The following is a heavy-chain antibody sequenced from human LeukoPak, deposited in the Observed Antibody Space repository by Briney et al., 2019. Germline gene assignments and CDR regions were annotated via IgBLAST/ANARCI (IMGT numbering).Heavy chain of an antibody. CDR2: IRTYNGNP. CDR3: ARGQGYTLFADGHYFDP. J-gene: IGHJ5*02. V-gene: IGHV7-4-1*02. Sequence: ASVKVACKASGYTFTTYPIHWLRQAPGQGLEWMGWIRTYNGNPTYARAFTGRFVFSLDTSVSTAYLQISNLKAEDTAMYFCARGQGYTLFADGHYFDPWGQGTLVTVSS. CDR1: GYTFTTYP. D-gene: IGHD5-18*01.